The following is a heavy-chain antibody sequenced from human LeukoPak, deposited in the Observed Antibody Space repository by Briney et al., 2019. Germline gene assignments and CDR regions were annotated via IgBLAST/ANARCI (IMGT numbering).Heavy chain of an antibody. CDR2: ISGSGGST. CDR1: GITLSNYG. J-gene: IGHJ4*02. Sequence: GGSLRLSCAVSGITLSNYGMSWVRQAPGKGLEWVAGISGSGGSTSYADSVKRRFTISRDNPRNTLYLQMNSLRAEDTAVYAKRGVVIRVILVGFHKEAYYFDSWGQGALVTVSS. V-gene: IGHV3-23*01. D-gene: IGHD3-22*01. CDR3: RGVVIRVILVGFHKEAYYFDS.